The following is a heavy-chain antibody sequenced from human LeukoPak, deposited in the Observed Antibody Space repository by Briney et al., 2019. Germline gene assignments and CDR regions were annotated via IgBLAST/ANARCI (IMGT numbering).Heavy chain of an antibody. V-gene: IGHV4-61*02. J-gene: IGHJ5*02. CDR1: GGSISSGSYY. CDR3: ARVVPGIPWLDP. CDR2: IYTSGST. D-gene: IGHD2-21*01. Sequence: SQTLSLTCTVSGGSISSGSYYWSWIRQPAGKGLEWIGRIYTSGSTNYNPSLKSRVTISVDTSKNQFSLKLSSVTAADTAVYYCARVVPGIPWLDPWGQGTLVTVSS.